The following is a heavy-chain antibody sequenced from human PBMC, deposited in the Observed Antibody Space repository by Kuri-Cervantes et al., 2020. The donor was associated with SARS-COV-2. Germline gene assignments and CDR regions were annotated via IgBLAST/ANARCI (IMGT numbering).Heavy chain of an antibody. J-gene: IGHJ3*02. CDR2: TYYRSKWYN. Sequence: LRLSCAISGDRVSSNSAAWNWIRQSPSRGLEWLGRTYYRSKWYNDYAVSVISRITINADTSTNQFSLQLKSVTPEDTAVYFCARGRGLETHIDAFDIWGQGTLVTDSS. D-gene: IGHD6-19*01. CDR1: GDRVSSNSAA. V-gene: IGHV6-1*01. CDR3: ARGRGLETHIDAFDI.